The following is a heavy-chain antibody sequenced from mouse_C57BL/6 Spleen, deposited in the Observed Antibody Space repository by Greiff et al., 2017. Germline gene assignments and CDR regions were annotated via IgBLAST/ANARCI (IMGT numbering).Heavy chain of an antibody. CDR2: IDPEDGDT. CDR3: TTDYGNLWFAY. CDR1: GFNFKDYY. Sequence: VQLQQSGAELVRPGASVKLSCTASGFNFKDYYMHWVKQRPEQGLEWIGRIDPEDGDTEYAPKFQGKATMTADQSSNTAYLQLSSLTSEDTAVYYCTTDYGNLWFAYWGQGTLVTVSA. V-gene: IGHV14-1*01. D-gene: IGHD2-1*01. J-gene: IGHJ3*01.